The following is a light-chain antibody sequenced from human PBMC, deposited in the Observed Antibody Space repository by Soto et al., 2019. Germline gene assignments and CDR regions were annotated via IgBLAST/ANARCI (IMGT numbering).Light chain of an antibody. V-gene: IGKV1-39*01. CDR1: QTISTF. CDR3: QQSYSNPTWT. J-gene: IGKJ1*01. Sequence: HKTQSPSTLSAYLGDRVLITCRARQTISTFLAWYRHKPGEAPTLLVYDSWTLQSGVPSRFSGSGFGAEFTLTVSSLQPEDFATYYCQQSYSNPTWTFGQGTKVDIK. CDR2: DSW.